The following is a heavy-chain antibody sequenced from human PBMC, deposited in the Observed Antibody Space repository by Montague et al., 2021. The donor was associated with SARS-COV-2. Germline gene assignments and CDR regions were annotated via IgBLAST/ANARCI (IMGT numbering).Heavy chain of an antibody. CDR1: GGSISSGGYY. CDR2: IYYSGST. D-gene: IGHD2-8*01. CDR3: ARGEGVMVYIYGMDV. Sequence: TLSLTCTVSGGSISSGGYYWSWIRQHPGKGLVWIGYIYYSGSTNYNPSLKSRLTISVDTSKNQFSLKLSSVTAADTAVYYCARGEGVMVYIYGMDVWGQGTTVTVSS. J-gene: IGHJ6*02. V-gene: IGHV4-31*03.